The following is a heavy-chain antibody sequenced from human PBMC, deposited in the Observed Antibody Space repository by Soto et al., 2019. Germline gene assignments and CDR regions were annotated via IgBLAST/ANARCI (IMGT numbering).Heavy chain of an antibody. V-gene: IGHV3-74*01. CDR3: ATDGSYAQHV. CDR2: INSDGTTT. Sequence: LRLSCAASGFTFSNTWMHWVRQAPGKGLVWVSHINSDGTTTTYADSVKGRFTISRDNAKNTVHLQMNSLRAEDTAVYYCATDGSYAQHVWGQGTTVTVSS. CDR1: GFTFSNTW. J-gene: IGHJ6*02. D-gene: IGHD2-2*01.